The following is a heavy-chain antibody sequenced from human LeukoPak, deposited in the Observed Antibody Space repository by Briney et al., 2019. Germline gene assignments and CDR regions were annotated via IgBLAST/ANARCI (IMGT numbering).Heavy chain of an antibody. D-gene: IGHD6-19*01. CDR2: IDHSGST. CDR3: ARRARRSYSSGWKRFGTFDY. V-gene: IGHV4-34*01. CDR1: GGSFSGYY. Sequence: SETLSLTCAVYGGSFSGYYWSWIRQPPGKGLEWSGEIDHSGSTNYNPSLKSRVTISVDTSKNQFSLKLSSVTAADTAVYYCARRARRSYSSGWKRFGTFDYWGQGTLVTVSS. J-gene: IGHJ4*02.